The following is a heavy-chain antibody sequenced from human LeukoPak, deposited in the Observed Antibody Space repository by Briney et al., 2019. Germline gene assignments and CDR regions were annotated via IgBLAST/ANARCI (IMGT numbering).Heavy chain of an antibody. D-gene: IGHD1-14*01. J-gene: IGHJ4*02. V-gene: IGHV4-59*08. CDR2: IYYSGST. Sequence: SGTPSPTLPVSGGSISSYYWSWVRQPPGEGLEWIGYIYYSGSTNYNPSPKSRVTISVDTSKNQFSLKLSSVTAADTAVYYCARQTGRVDFDYWGQGTLVTVSS. CDR1: GGSISSYY. CDR3: ARQTGRVDFDY.